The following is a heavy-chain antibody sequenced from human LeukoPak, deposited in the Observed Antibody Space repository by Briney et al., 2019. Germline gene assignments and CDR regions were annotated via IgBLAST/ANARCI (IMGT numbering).Heavy chain of an antibody. CDR3: VKDRKPDSRYNFDY. CDR2: ISGSGGST. V-gene: IGHV3-23*01. CDR1: GLRFRSYA. Sequence: GGSLRLSCVASGLRFRSYAMTWVRQAPGKGLEWVSVISGSGGSTYYADSVKGRFTISRDNSKNTLYLQMNSLRAEDTATYFCVKDRKPDSRYNFDYWGRGTLVTVSS. D-gene: IGHD5-12*01. J-gene: IGHJ4*02.